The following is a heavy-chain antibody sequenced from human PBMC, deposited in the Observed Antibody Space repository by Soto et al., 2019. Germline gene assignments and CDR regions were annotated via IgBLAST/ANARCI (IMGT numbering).Heavy chain of an antibody. D-gene: IGHD3-3*01. CDR3: ARDRGLIYDFWSGINWFDP. V-gene: IGHV1-3*01. Sequence: ASVKVSCKASGYTFTSYAMHWVRQAPGQRLEWMGWINAGNGNTKYSQKFQGRVTITRDTSASTAYMELSSLRSEDTAVYYCARDRGLIYDFWSGINWFDPWGQGSLVIVSS. CDR1: GYTFTSYA. J-gene: IGHJ5*02. CDR2: INAGNGNT.